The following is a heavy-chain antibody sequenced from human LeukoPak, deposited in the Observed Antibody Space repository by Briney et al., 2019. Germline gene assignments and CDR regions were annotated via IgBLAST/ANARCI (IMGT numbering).Heavy chain of an antibody. D-gene: IGHD2-21*02. V-gene: IGHV1-69*04. Sequence: SVKVSCKASGGTFSSYAISWVRQAPGQGIEWMGRIIPILGIANYAQKFQGRVTITADKSTSTAYMELSSLRSEDTAVYYCARDSIVVVTALDYWGQGTLVTVSS. CDR1: GGTFSSYA. J-gene: IGHJ4*02. CDR2: IIPILGIA. CDR3: ARDSIVVVTALDY.